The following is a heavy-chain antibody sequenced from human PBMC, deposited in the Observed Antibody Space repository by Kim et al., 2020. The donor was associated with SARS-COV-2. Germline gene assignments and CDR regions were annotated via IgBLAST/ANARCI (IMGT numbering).Heavy chain of an antibody. D-gene: IGHD2-15*01. V-gene: IGHV3-7*01. Sequence: GGSLRLSCAASGFTFSSYWMSWVRQAPGKGLEWVANIKQDGSEKYYVDSVKGRFTISRDNAKNSLDLQMNSLRAEDTAVYYCARDTYCSGGSCYSTPFDPWGQGALVTVSS. J-gene: IGHJ5*02. CDR2: IKQDGSEK. CDR1: GFTFSSYW. CDR3: ARDTYCSGGSCYSTPFDP.